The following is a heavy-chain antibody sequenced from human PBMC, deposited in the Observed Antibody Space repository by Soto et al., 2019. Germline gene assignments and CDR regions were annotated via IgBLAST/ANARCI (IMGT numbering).Heavy chain of an antibody. V-gene: IGHV3-23*01. CDR1: GFIVSSYA. D-gene: IGHD3-16*01. J-gene: IGHJ6*03. Sequence: EVQLLESGGGLVQPGGSLRLSCAASGFIVSSYAMSWVRQAPGKGLEWVSAISGSGRPYSADSVKGRFTISRDSSKNTVYLEMNSLRAEDTAVYYCAKALRFTFTTGYYMDVWGRGTTVTVSS. CDR3: AKALRFTFTTGYYMDV. CDR2: ISGSGRP.